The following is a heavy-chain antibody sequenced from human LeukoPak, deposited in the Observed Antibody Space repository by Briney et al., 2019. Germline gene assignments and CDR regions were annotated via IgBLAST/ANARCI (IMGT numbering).Heavy chain of an antibody. CDR2: INHSGST. J-gene: IGHJ5*02. D-gene: IGHD2-2*01. Sequence: KASETLSLTCAVYGGSFSGYYWSWIRQPPGKGLEWIGEINHSGSTNYNPSLKSRVTISVDTSKNQFSLKLSSVTAADTAVYYCARGLSARKGYNWFDPWGQGTLVTVSS. CDR3: ARGLSARKGYNWFDP. V-gene: IGHV4-34*01. CDR1: GGSFSGYY.